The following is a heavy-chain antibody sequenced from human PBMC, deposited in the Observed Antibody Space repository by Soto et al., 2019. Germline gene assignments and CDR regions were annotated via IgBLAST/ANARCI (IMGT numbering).Heavy chain of an antibody. J-gene: IGHJ6*02. Sequence: QVLLVQSGAEVKKPGSSVKVSCKTSGDTFGSYAISWVRQAPRQGLEWMGGIIPFIRASNYAQKFQGRVTITADESTTTVHMDLSSLRFEDTAVYYCARNLRYFGSGSFFRGMDVWGQGTTVAVSS. CDR1: GDTFGSYA. D-gene: IGHD3-10*01. V-gene: IGHV1-69*01. CDR2: IIPFIRAS. CDR3: ARNLRYFGSGSFFRGMDV.